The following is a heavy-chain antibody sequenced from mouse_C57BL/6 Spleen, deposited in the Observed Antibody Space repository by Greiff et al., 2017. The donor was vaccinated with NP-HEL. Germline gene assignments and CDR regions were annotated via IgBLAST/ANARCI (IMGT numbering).Heavy chain of an antibody. V-gene: IGHV1-15*01. CDR3: TRSYMVTTAY. Sequence: VQLQQSGAELVRPGASVTLSCKASGYTFTDYEMHWVKQTPVHGLEWIGAIDPETGGTAYNQKFKGKAILTADKSSSTAYMELRSLTSEDSAVYYCTRSYMVTTAYWGQGTLVTVS. CDR1: GYTFTDYE. J-gene: IGHJ3*01. D-gene: IGHD2-2*01. CDR2: IDPETGGT.